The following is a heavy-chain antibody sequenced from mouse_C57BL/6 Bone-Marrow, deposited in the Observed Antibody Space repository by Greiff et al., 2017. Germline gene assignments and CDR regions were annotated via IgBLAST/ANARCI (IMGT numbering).Heavy chain of an antibody. J-gene: IGHJ2*01. CDR2: IDPSDGYT. CDR1: GYTFTSSW. V-gene: IGHV1-50*01. Sequence: VQLQQPGAELVKPGASVKLSCKASGYTFTSSWMQWVKQRPGQGLEWIGEIDPSDGYTNSHQKFKGKATLTVDTSSSTAYMQLSSLTAEDSASDYCARRGDWGQGTTLTVSS. CDR3: ARRGD.